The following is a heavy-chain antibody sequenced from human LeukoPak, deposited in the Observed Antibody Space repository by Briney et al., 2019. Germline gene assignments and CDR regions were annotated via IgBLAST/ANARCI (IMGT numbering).Heavy chain of an antibody. CDR3: ARLSSISFND. CDR1: GGSISSYS. Sequence: SETLSLTCTVSGGSISSYSRSWIRQPPGKGLEYIGCIYTSGNTNYNPSLKSRVTISADTSKNQFSLKLSSVTAADTAVYYCARLSSISFNDWGQGTLVTVSS. V-gene: IGHV4-4*09. D-gene: IGHD6-6*01. J-gene: IGHJ4*02. CDR2: IYTSGNT.